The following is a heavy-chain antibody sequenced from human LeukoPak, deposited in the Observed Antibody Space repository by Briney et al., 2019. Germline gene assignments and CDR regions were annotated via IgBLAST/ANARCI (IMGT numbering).Heavy chain of an antibody. CDR3: ASHTAMVTGFMDYYYYMDV. D-gene: IGHD5-18*01. V-gene: IGHV5-51*01. CDR2: IYPGDSDT. CDR1: GYSFTSYW. J-gene: IGHJ6*03. Sequence: GESLKTSCKGSGYSFTSYWIGWVRQMPGKGLEWIGIIYPGDSDTRYSPSFQGQVTISADKSISTAYLQWSSLKASDTAMYYCASHTAMVTGFMDYYYYMDVWGKGTTVTVSS.